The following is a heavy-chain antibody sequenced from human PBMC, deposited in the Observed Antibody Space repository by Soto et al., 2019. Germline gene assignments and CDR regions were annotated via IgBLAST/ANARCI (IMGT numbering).Heavy chain of an antibody. Sequence: SETLSLTCTVSGGSISSSSYYWGWIRQPPGKGLEWIGSIYYSGSTYYNPSLKSRVTISVDTSKNQFSLKLSSVTAADTAVYYCARLPIVATSSAYRTFDYWGQGTLVTVSS. CDR2: IYYSGST. D-gene: IGHD5-12*01. V-gene: IGHV4-39*01. J-gene: IGHJ4*02. CDR3: ARLPIVATSSAYRTFDY. CDR1: GGSISSSSYY.